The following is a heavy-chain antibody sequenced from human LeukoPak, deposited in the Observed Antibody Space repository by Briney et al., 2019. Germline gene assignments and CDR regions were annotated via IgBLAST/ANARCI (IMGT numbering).Heavy chain of an antibody. CDR1: GYSFTSYW. D-gene: IGHD3-10*01. CDR2: IYPGDSDT. CDR3: ATNYGLLSYFNGMDV. Sequence: GESLKISCKGSGYSFTSYWIGWVRQMPGKGLEWMGTIYPGDSDTRYSPSFQGQVTISVDKSISTAYLQWSSLKASDTAIYYCATNYGLLSYFNGMDVWGQGTTLTVSS. V-gene: IGHV5-51*01. J-gene: IGHJ6*02.